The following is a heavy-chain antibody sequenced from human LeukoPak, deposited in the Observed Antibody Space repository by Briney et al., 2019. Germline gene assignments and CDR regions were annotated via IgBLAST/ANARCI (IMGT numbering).Heavy chain of an antibody. CDR1: GFTFSSYS. D-gene: IGHD2-2*01. J-gene: IGHJ4*02. V-gene: IGHV3-21*01. Sequence: GGSLRLSCAASGFTFSSYSMNWVRQAPGKGLEWVSSISSSSSYIYYADSVKGRFTISRDNAKNSLYLQMNSLRAEDTAVYYCARVRKSDIVVVPAAQPLDYWGQGTLVTVSS. CDR2: ISSSSSYI. CDR3: ARVRKSDIVVVPAAQPLDY.